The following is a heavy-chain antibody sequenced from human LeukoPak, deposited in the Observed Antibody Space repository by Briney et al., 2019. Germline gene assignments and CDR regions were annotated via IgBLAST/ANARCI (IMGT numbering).Heavy chain of an antibody. CDR2: IIPIFGTA. J-gene: IGHJ6*02. V-gene: IGHV1-69*13. CDR3: ARDVGDSSGYYYYYGMDV. Sequence: ASVKVSFKASGGTFSSYAISWVRQAPGQGLEWMGGIIPIFGTANYAQKFQGRVTITADESTSTAYMELSSLRSEDTAVYYCARDVGDSSGYYYYYGMDVWGQGTTVTVSS. CDR1: GGTFSSYA. D-gene: IGHD3-22*01.